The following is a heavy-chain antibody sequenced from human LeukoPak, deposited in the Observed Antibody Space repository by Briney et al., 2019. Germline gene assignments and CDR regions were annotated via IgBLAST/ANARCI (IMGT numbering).Heavy chain of an antibody. V-gene: IGHV4-39*07. D-gene: IGHD3-22*01. J-gene: IGHJ3*02. CDR1: GGSISSSNYY. Sequence: SETLSLTCTVSGGSISSSNYYWDWIRQPPGKGLEWIESIYYSGSTYYNPSLKSRVTISVDTSKNQFSLKLSSVTAADTAVYYCARAAYYDSSGYRVNLSAFDIWGQGTMVTVSS. CDR3: ARAAYYDSSGYRVNLSAFDI. CDR2: IYYSGST.